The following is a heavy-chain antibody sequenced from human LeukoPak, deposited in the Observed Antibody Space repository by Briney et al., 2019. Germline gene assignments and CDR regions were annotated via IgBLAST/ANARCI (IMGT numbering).Heavy chain of an antibody. Sequence: PGRSLRLSCAASGFTFSSYGMHWVRQAPGKGLEWVAVISYDGSNKYYADSVKGRFTISRDNSKNTLYLQMNSLRAEDTAVYYCATSGGITGGYYYYYYGMEVWGQGTTVTVSS. CDR3: ATSGGITGGYYYYYYGMEV. V-gene: IGHV3-30*03. CDR2: ISYDGSNK. CDR1: GFTFSSYG. D-gene: IGHD3-10*01. J-gene: IGHJ6*02.